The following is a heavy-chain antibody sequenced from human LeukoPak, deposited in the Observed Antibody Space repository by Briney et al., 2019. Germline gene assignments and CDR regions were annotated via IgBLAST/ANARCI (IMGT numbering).Heavy chain of an antibody. Sequence: GGSLRLSCAASGFTFSSNAMHWVRQAPGKGLEYVSAISSNGGSTYYANSVKGRFTISRDNSKNTLYLQMGSLRAEDMAVYYCARGANGYYYDSSGYPGAFDIWGQGTMVTVSS. V-gene: IGHV3-64*01. D-gene: IGHD3-22*01. CDR3: ARGANGYYYDSSGYPGAFDI. CDR2: ISSNGGST. CDR1: GFTFSSNA. J-gene: IGHJ3*02.